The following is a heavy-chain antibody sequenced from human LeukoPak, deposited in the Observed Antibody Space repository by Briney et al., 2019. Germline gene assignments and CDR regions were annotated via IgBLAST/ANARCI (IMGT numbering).Heavy chain of an antibody. Sequence: SETLSLTCTVSGGSISSYYWSWIRQPPGKGLEWIGYIYYSGSTNYNPSLKSRVTISVDTSKNQFSLKLSSVTAADTAVYYCARVPPSGSYFDYWGQGTLVTVSS. D-gene: IGHD3-10*01. V-gene: IGHV4-59*12. CDR3: ARVPPSGSYFDY. CDR2: IYYSGST. J-gene: IGHJ4*02. CDR1: GGSISSYY.